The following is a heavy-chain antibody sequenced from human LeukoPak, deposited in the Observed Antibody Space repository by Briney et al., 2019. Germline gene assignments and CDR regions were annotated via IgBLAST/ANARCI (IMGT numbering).Heavy chain of an antibody. CDR2: MDKETNLYAT. J-gene: IGHJ5*01. CDR1: GFTFSDSA. Sequence: PGGSLKRSCVASGFTFSDSAIHWVRQSSGKGLEWIGHMDKETNLYATALAASVKGRFTVSRDDSKNTAYLHMNSLKTEDTALYYCTRDSGTYNWFDPWGQGTLVTVSS. V-gene: IGHV3-73*01. CDR3: TRDSGTYNWFDP. D-gene: IGHD1-26*01.